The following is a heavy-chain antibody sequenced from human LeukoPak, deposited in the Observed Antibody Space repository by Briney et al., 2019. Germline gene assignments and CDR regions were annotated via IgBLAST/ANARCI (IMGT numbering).Heavy chain of an antibody. CDR3: ARFAYCGGHCWYYFDY. J-gene: IGHJ4*02. V-gene: IGHV4-34*01. CDR1: GGSFSGYY. CDR2: ISHSGST. Sequence: PSETLSLTCAVYGGSFSGYYWSWIRQPPGKGLEWIGEISHSGSTNYNPSLKSRVTISVDTSKNQFSLKLSSVTAADTAVYYCARFAYCGGHCWYYFDYWGQGSLVTVSS. D-gene: IGHD2-21*02.